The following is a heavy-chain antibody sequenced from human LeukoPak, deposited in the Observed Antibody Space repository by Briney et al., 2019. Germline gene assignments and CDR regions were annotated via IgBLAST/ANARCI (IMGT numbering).Heavy chain of an antibody. CDR1: GDSVSNNRAS. V-gene: IGHV6-1*01. J-gene: IGHJ4*02. CDR2: TYYRSQWFD. CDR3: VRIGGLGLFDY. D-gene: IGHD3-16*01. Sequence: SQTLSLTCAISGDSVSNNRASWGWIRQSPSRGLEWLGRTYYRSQWFDDYAPSLSSRINITPDTSKNQFSLQLTSVTPEDTAVYYCVRIGGLGLFDYWGQGTLVTVSS.